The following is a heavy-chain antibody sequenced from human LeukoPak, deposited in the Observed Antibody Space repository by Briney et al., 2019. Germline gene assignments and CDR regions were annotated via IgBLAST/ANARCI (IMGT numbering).Heavy chain of an antibody. CDR2: RYETGST. J-gene: IGHJ4*02. D-gene: IGHD3-22*01. Sequence: NPSETLSLTCSISGDSISKSAFYWGWIRQPPGKGLERIGSRYETGSTFQNPSLKSRVTISVDTSKNQFSLNLTSVTAADTAVYFCARHYGLNYYDSTALEYWGQGILVTVSS. V-gene: IGHV4-39*01. CDR3: ARHYGLNYYDSTALEY. CDR1: GDSISKSAFY.